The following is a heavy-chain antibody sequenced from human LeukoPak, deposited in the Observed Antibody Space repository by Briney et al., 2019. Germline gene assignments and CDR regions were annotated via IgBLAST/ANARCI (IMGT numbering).Heavy chain of an antibody. CDR2: ISWNSGSI. J-gene: IGHJ4*02. D-gene: IGHD6-19*01. CDR3: ARDGATYSSGWYAY. V-gene: IGHV3-9*01. Sequence: PGGSLRLSCAASGFTFDDYAMHWVRQAPGKGLEWVSGISWNSGSIGYADSVKGRFTISRDNAKNSLYLQMNSLRAEDTAVYYCARDGATYSSGWYAYWGQGTLVTVSS. CDR1: GFTFDDYA.